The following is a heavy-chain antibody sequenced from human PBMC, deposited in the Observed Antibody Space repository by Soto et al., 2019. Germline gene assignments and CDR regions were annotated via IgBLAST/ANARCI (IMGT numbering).Heavy chain of an antibody. Sequence: PGGSLRLSCAASGFTFSSYSMNWVRQAPGKGLEWVSSISSSSSYIYYADSVKGRFTISRDNAKNSLYLQMNSLRAEDTAVYYCARYCRGSKCLDYWGQGTLVTVSS. CDR1: GFTFSSYS. CDR2: ISSSSSYI. J-gene: IGHJ4*02. CDR3: ARYCRGSKCLDY. V-gene: IGHV3-21*01. D-gene: IGHD2-15*01.